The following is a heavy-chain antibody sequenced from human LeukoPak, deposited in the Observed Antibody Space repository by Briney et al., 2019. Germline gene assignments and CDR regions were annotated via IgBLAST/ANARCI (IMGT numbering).Heavy chain of an antibody. CDR2: ISSSGGTI. CDR3: ARKQVDSVAMEYYFDY. J-gene: IGHJ4*02. D-gene: IGHD5-12*01. Sequence: GGSLRLSCAASGFTFSSYEINWVRQAPGKGLERVSYISSSGGTIYYADSVKGRFTISRDNAKNSLYLQMNSLRAEDTAVYYCARKQVDSVAMEYYFDYWGQGTLVTVSS. V-gene: IGHV3-48*03. CDR1: GFTFSSYE.